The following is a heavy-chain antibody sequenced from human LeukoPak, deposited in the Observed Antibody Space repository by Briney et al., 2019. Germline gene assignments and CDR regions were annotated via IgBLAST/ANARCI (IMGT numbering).Heavy chain of an antibody. Sequence: GGSLRLSCSASGSTFSSYAMHWVRQAPGKGLQFVSAISSNGGSTLYADSVKGRFIISRDNSKNTLSLQMNGLRPEDTAVYYCVKRGRYDDYAYEYWGQGTLVTVSS. J-gene: IGHJ4*02. V-gene: IGHV3-64D*06. CDR1: GSTFSSYA. CDR3: VKRGRYDDYAYEY. D-gene: IGHD4-17*01. CDR2: ISSNGGST.